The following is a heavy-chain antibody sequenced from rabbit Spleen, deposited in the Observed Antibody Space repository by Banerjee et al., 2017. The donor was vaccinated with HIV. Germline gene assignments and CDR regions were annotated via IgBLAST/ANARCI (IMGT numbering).Heavy chain of an antibody. CDR3: ARDTGSSFSTYGMDL. CDR1: GFDFSTYS. D-gene: IGHD8-1*01. Sequence: QLVESGGGLVQPGGSLKLSCKASGFDFSTYSMSWVRQAPGKGLEWIGYIVPIFGVTYYANWVNGRFTISSHNAQNTLYLQLNSLTAADTATYFCARDTGSSFSTYGMDLWGPGTLVTV. CDR2: IVPIFGVT. J-gene: IGHJ6*01. V-gene: IGHV1S7*01.